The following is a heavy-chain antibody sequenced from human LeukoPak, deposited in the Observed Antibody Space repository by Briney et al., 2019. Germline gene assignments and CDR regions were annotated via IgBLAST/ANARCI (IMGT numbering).Heavy chain of an antibody. D-gene: IGHD3-22*01. Sequence: GGSLRLFCAASGFTFSSYGMHWVRQAPGKGLEWVAFIRYDGSNKYYADSVKGRFTISRDNSKNTLYLQMNSLRAEDTAVYYCAKDKGSSGYYGFGDYWGQGTLVTVSS. CDR1: GFTFSSYG. CDR3: AKDKGSSGYYGFGDY. V-gene: IGHV3-30*02. J-gene: IGHJ4*02. CDR2: IRYDGSNK.